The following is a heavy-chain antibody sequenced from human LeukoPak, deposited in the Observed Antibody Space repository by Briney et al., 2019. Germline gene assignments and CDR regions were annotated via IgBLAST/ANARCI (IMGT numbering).Heavy chain of an antibody. J-gene: IGHJ3*02. CDR1: GGSISSYY. CDR3: ARDGLHCSSTSCSPLRFAFDI. CDR2: IYYSGST. D-gene: IGHD2-2*01. V-gene: IGHV4-59*01. Sequence: PSETLSLTCTVSGGSISSYYWSWIRQPPGKGLEWIGYIYYSGSTNYNPSLKSRVTISVDTSKNQFSLKLSSVTAADTAVYYCARDGLHCSSTSCSPLRFAFDIWGQGTMVTVSS.